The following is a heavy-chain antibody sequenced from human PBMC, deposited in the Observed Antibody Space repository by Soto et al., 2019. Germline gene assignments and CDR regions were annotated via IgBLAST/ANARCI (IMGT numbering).Heavy chain of an antibody. V-gene: IGHV4-31*03. Sequence: TVSAGSLSPSDSYWSRIRQHPGKGLEWIGYIYYSGSTYYNPSLKSRVTISVDTSKNQFSLKLSCVTAADTAVYFCARAPMVRGVPFDFDYWGQGTQVT. CDR2: IYYSGST. J-gene: IGHJ4*02. CDR3: ARAPMVRGVPFDFDY. D-gene: IGHD3-10*01. CDR1: AGSLSPSDSY.